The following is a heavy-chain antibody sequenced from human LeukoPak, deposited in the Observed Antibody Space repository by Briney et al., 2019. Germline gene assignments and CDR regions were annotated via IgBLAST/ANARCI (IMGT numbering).Heavy chain of an antibody. J-gene: IGHJ4*02. V-gene: IGHV3-21*01. CDR3: ARRGIAVAGPFDY. Sequence: GGSLRLSCAASGFTFSSYSMNWVRQAPGKGLEWVSSISSSSSYIYYADSVKGRFTISRDNAKNSMFLQMNSLRAEDTAVYYCARRGIAVAGPFDYWGQGTLVTVSS. D-gene: IGHD6-19*01. CDR1: GFTFSSYS. CDR2: ISSSSSYI.